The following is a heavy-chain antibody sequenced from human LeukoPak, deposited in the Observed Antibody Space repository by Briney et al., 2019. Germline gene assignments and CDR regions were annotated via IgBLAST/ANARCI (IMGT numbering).Heavy chain of an antibody. CDR1: GFTFDDYG. CDR2: INWNGGST. V-gene: IGHV3-20*04. D-gene: IGHD6-13*01. J-gene: IGHJ4*02. Sequence: GGSLRLSCAASGFTFDDYGMSWDRQAPGKGLEWVSGINWNGGSTGYADSVKGRFTISRDNAKNSLYLQMNSLRAEDTALYYCARSGYSSSWYLNFFDYWGQGTLVTVSS. CDR3: ARSGYSSSWYLNFFDY.